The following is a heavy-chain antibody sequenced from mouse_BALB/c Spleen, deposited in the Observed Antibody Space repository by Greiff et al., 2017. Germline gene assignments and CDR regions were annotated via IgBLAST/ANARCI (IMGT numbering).Heavy chain of an antibody. V-gene: IGHV5-6-2*01. CDR1: GFTFSSYY. CDR2: INSNGGST. Sequence: EVKLMESGGGLVKLGGSLKLSCAASGFTFSSYYMSWVRQTPEKRLELVAAINSNGGSTYYPDTVKGRFTISRDNAKNTLYLQMSSLKSEDTALYYCARQTYYYAMDYWGQGTSVTVSS. CDR3: ARQTYYYAMDY. J-gene: IGHJ4*01.